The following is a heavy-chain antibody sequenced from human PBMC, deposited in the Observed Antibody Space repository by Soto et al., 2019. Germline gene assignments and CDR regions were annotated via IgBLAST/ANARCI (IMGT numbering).Heavy chain of an antibody. J-gene: IGHJ5*02. CDR3: AKDLGYCSSTSCPKTNWFDP. V-gene: IGHV3-23*01. Sequence: GRSLRLSCAASGFTFSSYAISWVRQAPGKGLEWVSAISGSGGSTYYADSVKGRFTISRDNSKNTLYLQMNSLRAEDTAVYYCAKDLGYCSSTSCPKTNWFDPWGQGTLVTVSS. CDR2: ISGSGGST. D-gene: IGHD2-2*01. CDR1: GFTFSSYA.